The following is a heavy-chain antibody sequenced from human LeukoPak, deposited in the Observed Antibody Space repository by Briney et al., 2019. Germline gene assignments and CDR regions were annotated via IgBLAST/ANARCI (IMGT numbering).Heavy chain of an antibody. CDR1: GYTFTCYG. Sequence: GASVKVSCKASGYTFTCYGISWVRQVPGQGLEWMGWISAYNGNTNYAQKLQGRVTMTTDTSTSTAYMELRSLRSDDAAVYFCARSPRPITTIVAASSAEYFQHWGQGTLVTVSS. CDR3: ARSPRPITTIVAASSAEYFQH. J-gene: IGHJ1*01. D-gene: IGHD3-22*01. V-gene: IGHV1-18*01. CDR2: ISAYNGNT.